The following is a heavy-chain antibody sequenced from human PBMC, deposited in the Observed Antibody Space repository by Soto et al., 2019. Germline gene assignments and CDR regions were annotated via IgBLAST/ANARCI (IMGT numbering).Heavy chain of an antibody. Sequence: SETLSLTCTISGGSISNYYWGWIRQPPGKGLEFIGYVYNSGGTNYNPSLKSRATISVDTSKNQFSLRLRSVTAADTAMYFCARDYYDTTHYFDFWGQGALVTVSS. J-gene: IGHJ4*02. CDR1: GGSISNYY. D-gene: IGHD3-22*01. CDR2: VYNSGGT. V-gene: IGHV4-59*01. CDR3: ARDYYDTTHYFDF.